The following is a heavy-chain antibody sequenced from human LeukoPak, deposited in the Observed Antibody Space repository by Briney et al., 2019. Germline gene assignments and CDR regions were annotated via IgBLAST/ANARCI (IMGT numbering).Heavy chain of an antibody. CDR3: ENGDSSGRFHDLDY. Sequence: SVKLSCKASGGTFISYAISWVRQAPGQGLEWMGGISPIFGTANYAQKFQGRVTITTDESTSTAYMELSSLRSEDTAVYYCENGDSSGRFHDLDYWGQGTLVTVSS. CDR1: GGTFISYA. D-gene: IGHD6-19*01. CDR2: ISPIFGTA. J-gene: IGHJ4*02. V-gene: IGHV1-69*05.